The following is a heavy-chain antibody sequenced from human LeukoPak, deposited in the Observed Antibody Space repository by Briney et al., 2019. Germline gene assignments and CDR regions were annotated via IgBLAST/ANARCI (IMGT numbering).Heavy chain of an antibody. Sequence: ASVKVSCKASGYTFTSYGISWVRQAPGQGLEWMGWISAYNGNTNYAQKLQGRVTMTTDTSTSTAYMELRSLRSDDTDVYYCARALAVAGRNWFDPWGQGTLVTVSS. V-gene: IGHV1-18*01. D-gene: IGHD6-19*01. CDR3: ARALAVAGRNWFDP. CDR2: ISAYNGNT. J-gene: IGHJ5*02. CDR1: GYTFTSYG.